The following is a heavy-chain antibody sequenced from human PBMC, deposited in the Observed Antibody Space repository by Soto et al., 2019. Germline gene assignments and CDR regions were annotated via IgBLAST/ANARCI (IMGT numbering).Heavy chain of an antibody. CDR3: ARDASRIYFDP. CDR1: GDSIGSGGYY. Sequence: SETLSLTCTVSGDSIGSGGYYWSWIRQHPGKGLEWIGCIYYTGSTYYNPSLKSRVTMSVDTSENQFSLKLSSVTAADTAVYYCARDASRIYFDPWGQGTLVTVSS. J-gene: IGHJ5*02. V-gene: IGHV4-31*03. D-gene: IGHD6-13*01. CDR2: IYYTGST.